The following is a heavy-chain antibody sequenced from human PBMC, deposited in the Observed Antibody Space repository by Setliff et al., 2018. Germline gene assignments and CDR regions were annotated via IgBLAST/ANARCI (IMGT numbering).Heavy chain of an antibody. D-gene: IGHD2-2*01. Sequence: SETLSLTCTVSGFSINSGTHFWGWIRQPPGKGLEWIGRIHYSGNTYYNASLKSRVIISVDTAQNQFSLKLSSVTAADTGVYYCASCRYQVPYDYWGQGTRVTVSS. V-gene: IGHV4-39*01. CDR2: IHYSGNT. CDR3: ASCRYQVPYDY. J-gene: IGHJ4*02. CDR1: GFSINSGTHF.